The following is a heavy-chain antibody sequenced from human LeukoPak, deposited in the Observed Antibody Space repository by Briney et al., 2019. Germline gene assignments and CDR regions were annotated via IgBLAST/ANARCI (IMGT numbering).Heavy chain of an antibody. V-gene: IGHV1-2*02. D-gene: IGHD2-21*02. J-gene: IGHJ4*02. Sequence: ASVKVSCKASGYTFTGYYMHWVRQAPGQGLEWMGWINPNSGGTNYAQKFQGRVTMTRDTSISTAYMELSRLRSDDTAVYYCARADPKIVVVTALDYWGQGTLVTVSP. CDR3: ARADPKIVVVTALDY. CDR2: INPNSGGT. CDR1: GYTFTGYY.